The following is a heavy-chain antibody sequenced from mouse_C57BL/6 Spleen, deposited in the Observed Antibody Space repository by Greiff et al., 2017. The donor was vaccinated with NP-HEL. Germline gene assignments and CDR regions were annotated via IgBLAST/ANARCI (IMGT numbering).Heavy chain of an antibody. CDR1: GFNIKDYY. Sequence: VQLQQSRAELVKPGASVKLSCTASGFNIKDYYMHWVKQRTEQGLEWIGRIDPADGETKYAPKFQGKATITADTASNTAYLQLSSLTSEDTAVYYSARLAWTRAMDDWGQGTSVTVSS. CDR3: ARLAWTRAMDD. CDR2: IDPADGET. V-gene: IGHV14-2*01. J-gene: IGHJ4*01.